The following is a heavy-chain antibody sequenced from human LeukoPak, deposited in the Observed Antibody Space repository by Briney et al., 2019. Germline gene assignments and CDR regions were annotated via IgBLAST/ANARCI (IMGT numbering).Heavy chain of an antibody. V-gene: IGHV1-69*13. CDR3: ARESKRYCSSTSCNDY. D-gene: IGHD2-2*01. Sequence: ASLKVSCKASGGTFSSYAISWVRQAPGQGLEWMGGIIPIFGTANYAQKFQGRVTITADESTSTAYTELSSLRSEATAVYYCARESKRYCSSTSCNDYWGQGTLVTVSS. J-gene: IGHJ4*02. CDR1: GGTFSSYA. CDR2: IIPIFGTA.